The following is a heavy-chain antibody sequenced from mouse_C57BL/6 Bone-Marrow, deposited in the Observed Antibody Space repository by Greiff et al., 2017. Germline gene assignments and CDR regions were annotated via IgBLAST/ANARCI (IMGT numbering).Heavy chain of an antibody. D-gene: IGHD3-2*02. CDR3: ARRGYGDFDY. Sequence: DVQLQESGGGLVKPGGSLKLSCAASGFTFSDYGMHWVRQAPEKGLEWVAYISSGSSTIYYADTVKGRFTISRDNAKNTLFLQMTSLRSEDTDMYYCARRGYGDFDYWGQGTTLTVSS. CDR1: GFTFSDYG. V-gene: IGHV5-17*01. J-gene: IGHJ2*01. CDR2: ISSGSSTI.